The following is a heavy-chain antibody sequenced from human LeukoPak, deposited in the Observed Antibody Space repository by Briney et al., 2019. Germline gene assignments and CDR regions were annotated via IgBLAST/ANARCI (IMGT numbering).Heavy chain of an antibody. CDR2: IGVAANT. J-gene: IGHJ4*02. CDR3: ARQNTPHGNFDY. CDR1: GFTFSDYD. V-gene: IGHV3-13*01. D-gene: IGHD1-26*01. Sequence: GGSLRLSCAASGFTFSDYDMHWVRQATGKGLEWVSAIGVAANTFYSGSVKGRFTISRENAKNSLYLLMTSLRAEDTAMYYCARQNTPHGNFDYWGQGTLVTVSS.